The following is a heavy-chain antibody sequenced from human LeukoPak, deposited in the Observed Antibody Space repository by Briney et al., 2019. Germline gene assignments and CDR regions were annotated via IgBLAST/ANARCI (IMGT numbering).Heavy chain of an antibody. J-gene: IGHJ4*02. Sequence: EASVKVSCKASGGTFSSYAISWVRQAPGQGLEWMGGIIPIFGTANYAQKFQGRVTITTDESTSTAYMELSSLRSEDTAVYYCAIEMATMVDYWGQGTLVTVSS. V-gene: IGHV1-69*05. CDR2: IIPIFGTA. CDR3: AIEMATMVDY. CDR1: GGTFSSYA. D-gene: IGHD5-24*01.